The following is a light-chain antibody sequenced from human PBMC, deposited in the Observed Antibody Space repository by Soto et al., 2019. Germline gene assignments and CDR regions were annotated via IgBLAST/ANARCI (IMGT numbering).Light chain of an antibody. CDR2: SNN. J-gene: IGLJ1*01. V-gene: IGLV1-44*01. CDR3: AAWDASLGGFYV. Sequence: QSALTQPPSTSGTPGQRVTISCSGSRSSIGSNTVNWYQHLPGSAPKLLIYSNNHRPSGVPDRFSASKAGASASLAISGLQSEDEGDYYCAAWDASLGGFYVFGSGTKVTLL. CDR1: RSSIGSNT.